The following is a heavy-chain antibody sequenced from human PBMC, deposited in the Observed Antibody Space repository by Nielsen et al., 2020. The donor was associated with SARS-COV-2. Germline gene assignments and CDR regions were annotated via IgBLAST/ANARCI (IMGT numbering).Heavy chain of an antibody. Sequence: ASVKVSCKASGYTFTSYGISWVRQAPGQGLEWMGIINPSGGSTSYAQKFQGRVTMTRDTSTSTVYMELSSLRSEDTAVYYCARALRSSSPYHYYYGMDVWGQGTTVTVSS. J-gene: IGHJ6*02. D-gene: IGHD6-6*01. CDR3: ARALRSSSPYHYYYGMDV. V-gene: IGHV1-46*01. CDR2: INPSGGST. CDR1: GYTFTSYG.